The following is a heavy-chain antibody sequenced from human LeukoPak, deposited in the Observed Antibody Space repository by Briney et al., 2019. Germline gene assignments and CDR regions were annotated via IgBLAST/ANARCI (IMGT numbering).Heavy chain of an antibody. CDR3: ARTGSGSYYNYYYYRMDV. V-gene: IGHV3-30-3*01. CDR1: GFTFSSYA. J-gene: IGHJ6*02. D-gene: IGHD3-10*01. Sequence: PGGSLRLSCAASGFTFSSYAMHWVCQAPGKGLEWVAVISYDGSNKYYADSVKGRFTISRDNSKNTLYLQMNSLRAEDTAMYYCARTGSGSYYNYYYYRMDVWGQGTTVTVSS. CDR2: ISYDGSNK.